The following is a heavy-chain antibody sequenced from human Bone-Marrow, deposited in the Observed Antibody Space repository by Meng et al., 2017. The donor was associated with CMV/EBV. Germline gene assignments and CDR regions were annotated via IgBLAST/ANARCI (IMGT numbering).Heavy chain of an antibody. J-gene: IGHJ3*02. D-gene: IGHD2-8*01. Sequence: GESLKISCAASGFTFSSYSMNWVRQAPGKGLEWVSSISSSSSYIYYADSVKGRFTISRDNAKNSLYLQVDSLSAEDTAVYYCARDPSGVRGSNAAFDIWGQGTLVTGSS. CDR1: GFTFSSYS. CDR3: ARDPSGVRGSNAAFDI. CDR2: ISSSSSYI. V-gene: IGHV3-21*01.